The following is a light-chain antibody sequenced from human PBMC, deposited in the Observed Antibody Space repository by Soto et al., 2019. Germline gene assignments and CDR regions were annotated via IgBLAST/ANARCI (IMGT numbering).Light chain of an antibody. V-gene: IGKV3-20*01. CDR3: QQYGSSRT. J-gene: IGKJ1*01. CDR2: GAS. Sequence: EIVLTQSPGILSLSPGERATLSCRASQSVSSIYLAWYQQKPGQAPRLLIYGASSRATGIPDRFSGSGSGTDFTLTISRLEPEDFAVYYCQQYGSSRTFGQGTKVDNK. CDR1: QSVSSIY.